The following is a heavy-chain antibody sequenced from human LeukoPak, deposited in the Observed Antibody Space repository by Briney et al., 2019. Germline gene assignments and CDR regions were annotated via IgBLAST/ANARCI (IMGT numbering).Heavy chain of an antibody. V-gene: IGHV1-18*01. CDR3: AKDSGWELQEYFFDD. CDR1: HYTFTSYS. CDR2: ISPSNGNT. Sequence: VASVKVSCKASHYTFTSYSINWVRQAPGQGLEWMGWISPSNGNTEYAEKMQGRVTMTVDTSTRTVYMDLRSQQSDDTAVYYCAKDSGWELQEYFFDDWGQGTLVTVSS. J-gene: IGHJ4*02. D-gene: IGHD1-26*01.